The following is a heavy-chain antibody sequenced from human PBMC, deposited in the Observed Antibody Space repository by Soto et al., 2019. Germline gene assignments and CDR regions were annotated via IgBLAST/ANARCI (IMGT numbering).Heavy chain of an antibody. CDR3: ASGIHA. J-gene: IGHJ5*02. Sequence: EAHLVESGGDLVQPGGSLRLSCAASGFMFSDSWMNWVRQAPGKGLEWVANIKPGGSETAYVDSVKGRFTISRDNAKKFLYLQMNSLRVDDTAVYYCASGIHAWGQGTLVTVSS. CDR1: GFMFSDSW. CDR2: IKPGGSET. V-gene: IGHV3-7*05.